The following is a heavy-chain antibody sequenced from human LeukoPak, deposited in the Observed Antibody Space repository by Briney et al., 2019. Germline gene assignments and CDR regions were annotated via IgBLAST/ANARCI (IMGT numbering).Heavy chain of an antibody. J-gene: IGHJ4*02. CDR3: ASVSSYNWNYIAFDY. V-gene: IGHV4-39*07. CDR2: IYYSGST. Sequence: SETLSLTCSVSGGSIRSSSYYWGWVRQPPGKGLEWIGTIYYSGSTYYNPSLKSRVTISVDTSTNQFSLKLSSVTAADTAVYYCASVSSYNWNYIAFDYWGQGTLVTVSS. CDR1: GGSIRSSSYY. D-gene: IGHD1-7*01.